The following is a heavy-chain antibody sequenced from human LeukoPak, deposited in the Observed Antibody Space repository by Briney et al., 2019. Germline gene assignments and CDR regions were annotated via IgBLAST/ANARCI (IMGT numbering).Heavy chain of an antibody. Sequence: PSETLSLTCTVSGGSISSYYWSWIRQPAGKGLEWIGRIYTSGSTNYNPSLKSRVTMSVDTSKNQFSLKLSSVTAADTAVYYCARDGRVPPYYYYYMDVWGKGTTVTISS. D-gene: IGHD1-26*01. CDR2: IYTSGST. J-gene: IGHJ6*03. V-gene: IGHV4-4*07. CDR3: ARDGRVPPYYYYYMDV. CDR1: GGSISSYY.